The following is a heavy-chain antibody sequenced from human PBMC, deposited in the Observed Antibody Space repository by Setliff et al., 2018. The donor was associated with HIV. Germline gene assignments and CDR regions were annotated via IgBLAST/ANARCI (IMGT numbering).Heavy chain of an antibody. V-gene: IGHV3-23*01. CDR1: AFTFGSYA. Sequence: GGSLRLSCAASAFTFGSYAMSWVRQAPGKGLEWVAAISGRGGSQYYADSVRGRFTVSRDNSKNTLYLQMSSLRAEETAVYYCAKDIGTTHLYYFDSWGQGALVTVSS. CDR3: AKDIGTTHLYYFDS. CDR2: ISGRGGSQ. J-gene: IGHJ4*02. D-gene: IGHD1-26*01.